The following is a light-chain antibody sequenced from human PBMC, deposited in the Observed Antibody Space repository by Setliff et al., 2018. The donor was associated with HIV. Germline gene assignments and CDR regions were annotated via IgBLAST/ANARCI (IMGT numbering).Light chain of an antibody. CDR2: ELS. Sequence: QSALAQPPSAPGSPGQSVAISCTGTSSDIGSHNHVSWYQQYPGKAPKLMIYELSQRPSGVPDRFSGSKSGNTASLTVSGLQAEDEADYYCASYAGDGVHDIYVFGTGTKVTVL. CDR3: ASYAGDGVHDIYV. J-gene: IGLJ1*01. CDR1: SSDIGSHNH. V-gene: IGLV2-8*01.